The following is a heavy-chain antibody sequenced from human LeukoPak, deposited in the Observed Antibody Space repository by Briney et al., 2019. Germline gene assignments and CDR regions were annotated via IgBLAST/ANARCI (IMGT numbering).Heavy chain of an antibody. V-gene: IGHV3-7*01. CDR2: IKEDGSEK. J-gene: IGHJ4*02. Sequence: GGSLRPSCAASGFTFSSYWMSWVRQAPGKGLEWVANIKEDGSEKYYVDSVKGRFTISRDNSKNTLYLQMNSLRAEDTAVYYCARAPWGGWYGVPNFDYWGQGTLVTVSS. CDR1: GFTFSSYW. CDR3: ARAPWGGWYGVPNFDY. D-gene: IGHD6-19*01.